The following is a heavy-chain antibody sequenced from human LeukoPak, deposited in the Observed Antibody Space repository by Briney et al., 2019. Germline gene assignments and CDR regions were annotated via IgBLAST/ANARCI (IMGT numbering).Heavy chain of an antibody. J-gene: IGHJ4*02. CDR3: ARGLGYSYGSDY. V-gene: IGHV1-69*05. CDR1: GGTFISYA. Sequence: SVKVSCKASGGTFISYAISWVRQAPGQGLEWMGGIIPIFGTANYAQKFQGRGTITTDETTSTAYMELSSLGSEDTPVYYCARGLGYSYGSDYWGQGTLVTVSS. CDR2: IIPIFGTA. D-gene: IGHD5-18*01.